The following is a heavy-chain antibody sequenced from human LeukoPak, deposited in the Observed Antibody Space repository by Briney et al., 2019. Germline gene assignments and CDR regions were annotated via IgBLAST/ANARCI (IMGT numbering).Heavy chain of an antibody. D-gene: IGHD5-18*01. J-gene: IGHJ4*02. CDR1: GFTFSSYW. CDR2: IRYDGSNK. V-gene: IGHV3-30*02. Sequence: GGSLRLSCAASGFTFSSYWMSWVRQAPGKGLEWVAFIRYDGSNKYYADSVKGRFTISRDNSKNTLYLQMNSLRAEDTAVYYCVRAAMVMGGIDYWGQGTLVTVSS. CDR3: VRAAMVMGGIDY.